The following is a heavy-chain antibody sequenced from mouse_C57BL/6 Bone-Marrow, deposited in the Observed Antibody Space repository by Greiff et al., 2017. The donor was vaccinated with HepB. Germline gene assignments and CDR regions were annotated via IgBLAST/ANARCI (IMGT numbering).Heavy chain of an antibody. J-gene: IGHJ3*01. CDR3: ARSGDSSGYPWFAY. Sequence: QVQLQQSGPELVKPGASVKISCKASGYAFSSSWMNWVKQRPGKGLEWIGRIYPGDGDTNYNGKFKGKATLTADKSSSTAYMQLSSLTSEDSAVYFCARSGDSSGYPWFAYWGQGTLVTVSA. CDR2: IYPGDGDT. V-gene: IGHV1-82*01. CDR1: GYAFSSSW. D-gene: IGHD3-2*02.